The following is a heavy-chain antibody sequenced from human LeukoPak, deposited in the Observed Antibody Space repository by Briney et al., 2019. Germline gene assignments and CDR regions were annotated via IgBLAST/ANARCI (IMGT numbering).Heavy chain of an antibody. J-gene: IGHJ4*02. Sequence: GGSLRLSCAASGFTFSSYAMHWVRQAPGKGLEWVAVISYDGSNKYYADSVKGRFTISRDNSKNTLYLQMNSLRAEDTAVYYCARDREYSSSRGDYWGQGTLVTVSS. CDR1: GFTFSSYA. CDR2: ISYDGSNK. D-gene: IGHD6-6*01. V-gene: IGHV3-30-3*01. CDR3: ARDREYSSSRGDY.